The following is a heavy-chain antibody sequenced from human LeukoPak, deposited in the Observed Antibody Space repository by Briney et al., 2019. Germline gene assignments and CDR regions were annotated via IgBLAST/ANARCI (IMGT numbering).Heavy chain of an antibody. Sequence: PGGSLRLSCAASGFTFSSYSMNWVRQATGKGLEWVSSISSSSSYIYYADSVKGRFTISRDNAKNSLYLQMNSLRAEDTAVYYCARDSTQIGYGSDPSAPWGQGTLVTVSS. CDR2: ISSSSSYI. J-gene: IGHJ5*02. CDR1: GFTFSSYS. D-gene: IGHD3-10*01. CDR3: ARDSTQIGYGSDPSAP. V-gene: IGHV3-21*01.